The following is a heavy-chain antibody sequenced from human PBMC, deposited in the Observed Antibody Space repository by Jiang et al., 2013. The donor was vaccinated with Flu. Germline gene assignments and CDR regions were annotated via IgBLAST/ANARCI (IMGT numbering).Heavy chain of an antibody. V-gene: IGHV4-39*07. CDR1: GGSISSSSYY. CDR2: IYYSGRT. D-gene: IGHD5-18*01. Sequence: GSGLVKPSETLSLTCTVSGGSISSSSYYWGWIRQPPGKGLEWIGSIYYSGRTYYNPSLKSRVTISVDTSKDQFSLKLSSVTAADTAVFYRARHRGGPLVTNAFDIWGQGTMVTVSS. J-gene: IGHJ3*02. CDR3: ARHRGGPLVTNAFDI.